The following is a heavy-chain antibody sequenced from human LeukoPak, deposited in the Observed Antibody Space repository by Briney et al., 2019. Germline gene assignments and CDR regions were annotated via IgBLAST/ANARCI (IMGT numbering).Heavy chain of an antibody. CDR3: AKGQLVRGEFDY. J-gene: IGHJ4*02. CDR2: ISGSGGRT. Sequence: GGSLRLSCAASGFTFSSYAMSWVRQAPGKGLEWVSAISGSGGRTYYADSVKGRFTISRDNSKNTLYLQMNSLRAEDTAVYYCAKGQLVRGEFDYWGQGTLVTVSS. CDR1: GFTFSSYA. D-gene: IGHD6-6*01. V-gene: IGHV3-23*01.